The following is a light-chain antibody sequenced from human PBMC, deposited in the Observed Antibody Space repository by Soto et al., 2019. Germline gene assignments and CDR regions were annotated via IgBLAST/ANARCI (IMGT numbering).Light chain of an antibody. CDR3: CSYAGSSTRNYV. V-gene: IGLV2-23*02. CDR1: SSDVGSYNL. Sequence: QSALTQPASVSGSPGQSITISCTGTSSDVGSYNLVSWYQQHPGKAPKLMIYEVSKRPSGVSNRFSGSKSGNTASLTISGPQAEDEADYYCCSYAGSSTRNYVFGTGTKVTVL. J-gene: IGLJ1*01. CDR2: EVS.